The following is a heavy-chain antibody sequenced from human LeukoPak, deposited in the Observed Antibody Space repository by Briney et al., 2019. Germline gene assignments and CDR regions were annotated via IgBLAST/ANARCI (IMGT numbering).Heavy chain of an antibody. J-gene: IGHJ5*02. V-gene: IGHV3-23*01. D-gene: IGHD3-22*01. CDR1: GFTFSSYA. CDR3: AKDLDPDYYDSSGPNWFDP. Sequence: GGSLRLSCAASGFTFSSYAMSWVRQAPGKGLEWVPAISGSGGSTYYADSVKGRFTISRDNSKSTLYLQMNSLRAEDTAVYYCAKDLDPDYYDSSGPNWFDPWGQGTLVTVSS. CDR2: ISGSGGST.